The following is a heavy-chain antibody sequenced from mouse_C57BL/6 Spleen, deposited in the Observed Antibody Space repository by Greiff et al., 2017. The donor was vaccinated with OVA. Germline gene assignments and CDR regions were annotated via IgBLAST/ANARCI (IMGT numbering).Heavy chain of an antibody. D-gene: IGHD4-1*01. CDR1: GFTFSSYA. Sequence: EVMLVESGEGLVKPGGSLKLSCAASGFTFSSYAMSWVRQTPEKRLEWVAYISSGGDYIYYSDTVKGRFTISRDNARNTLYLQMSSLKSEDTAMYYCTRDDLLTPFAYWGQGTLVTVSA. CDR2: ISSGGDYI. V-gene: IGHV5-9-1*02. CDR3: TRDDLLTPFAY. J-gene: IGHJ3*01.